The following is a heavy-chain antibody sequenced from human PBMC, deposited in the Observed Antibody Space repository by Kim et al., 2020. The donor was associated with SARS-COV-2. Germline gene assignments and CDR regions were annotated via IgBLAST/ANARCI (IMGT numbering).Heavy chain of an antibody. Sequence: SETLSLTCTVSGGSISSSSYYWGWIRQPPGKGLEWIGSLYYSGSTYYNPTLKSRVTISVDTYKNQFSLKLSSVTAADTAVYYCASISRVAMVRGESYWG. V-gene: IGHV4-39*01. J-gene: IGHJ4*01. CDR2: LYYSGST. D-gene: IGHD3-10*01. CDR1: GGSISSSSYY. CDR3: ASISRVAMVRGESY.